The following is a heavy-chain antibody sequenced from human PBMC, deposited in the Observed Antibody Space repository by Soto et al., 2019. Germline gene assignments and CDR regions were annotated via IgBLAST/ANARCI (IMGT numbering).Heavy chain of an antibody. CDR1: GFTFSSYG. CDR3: ARDRVPAAIDYYYYGMDV. D-gene: IGHD2-2*01. Sequence: PGGSLRLSCAASGFTFSSYGMHWVRQAPGKGLEWVAVIWYDGSNKYYADSVKGRFTISRDNSKNTLYLQMNSLRAEDTAVYYCARDRVPAAIDYYYYGMDVWGQGTTVTVSS. V-gene: IGHV3-33*01. J-gene: IGHJ6*02. CDR2: IWYDGSNK.